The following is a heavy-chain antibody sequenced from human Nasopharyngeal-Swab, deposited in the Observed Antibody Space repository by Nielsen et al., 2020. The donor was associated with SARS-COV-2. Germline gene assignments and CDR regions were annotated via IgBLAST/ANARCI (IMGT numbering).Heavy chain of an antibody. CDR1: GGSISSYY. D-gene: IGHD3-10*01. Sequence: SETLSLTCTVSGGSISSYYWSWIRQPPGKGLEWIGYIYYSGSTYYNPSLKSRVTISVDTSKNQFSLKLSSVTAADTAVYYCARVWGTTYYYGSGSYYPQGYFDLWGRGTLVTVSS. J-gene: IGHJ2*01. V-gene: IGHV4-30-4*01. CDR3: ARVWGTTYYYGSGSYYPQGYFDL. CDR2: IYYSGST.